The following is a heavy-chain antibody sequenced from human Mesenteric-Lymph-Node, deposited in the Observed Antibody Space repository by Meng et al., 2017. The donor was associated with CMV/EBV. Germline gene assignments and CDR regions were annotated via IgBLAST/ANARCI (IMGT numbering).Heavy chain of an antibody. J-gene: IGHJ4*02. V-gene: IGHV3-23*01. Sequence: GESLKISCAASGFTVRSNYMTWVRQAPGKGLEWVSAISGSGGSTYYADSVKGRFTISRDNSKNTLYLQMNSLRAEDTAVYYCAKGPGYSSSWLDYWGQGTLVTVSS. D-gene: IGHD6-13*01. CDR2: ISGSGGST. CDR1: GFTVRSNY. CDR3: AKGPGYSSSWLDY.